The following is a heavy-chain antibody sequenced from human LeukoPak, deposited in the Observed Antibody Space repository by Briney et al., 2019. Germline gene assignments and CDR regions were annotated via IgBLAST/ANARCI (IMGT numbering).Heavy chain of an antibody. V-gene: IGHV3-48*01. Sequence: PGGSLRLSCAASGFTFSSYSMNWVRQAPGKGLERVSYISSSSSTIYYADSVKGRFTISRDNAKNSLYLQMNSLRAEDTAVYYCARPYCSSTSCFHFDYWGQGTLVTVSS. D-gene: IGHD2-2*01. J-gene: IGHJ4*02. CDR1: GFTFSSYS. CDR2: ISSSSSTI. CDR3: ARPYCSSTSCFHFDY.